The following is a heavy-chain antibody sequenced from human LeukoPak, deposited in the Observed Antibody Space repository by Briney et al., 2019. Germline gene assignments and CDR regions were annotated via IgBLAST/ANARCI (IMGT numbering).Heavy chain of an antibody. CDR2: IYNSGST. D-gene: IGHD3-10*01. V-gene: IGHV4-59*01. CDR3: ARDNFYGSGSFDY. Sequence: SETPSLTPTDPGGSISSYYWSWIRQPPRKGLWRIGYIYNSGSTNYNPSLKSRVTISVDTSKNQFSLKLSSVTAADTAVYYCARDNFYGSGSFDYWGQGTLVTVSS. J-gene: IGHJ4*02. CDR1: GGSISSYY.